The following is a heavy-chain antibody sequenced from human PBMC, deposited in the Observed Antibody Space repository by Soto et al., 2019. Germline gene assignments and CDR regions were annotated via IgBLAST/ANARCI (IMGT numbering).Heavy chain of an antibody. CDR3: ARAPILVSVTLHENYFDS. V-gene: IGHV1-69*13. D-gene: IGHD2-21*02. J-gene: IGHJ4*02. Sequence: SVKVSCKASGGTFSNSGISCVVQSPLQCLEWMGGIIPIFDTTNYAQKLQGRITIIADESTNTVYMELSNLRSADTGVYYCARAPILVSVTLHENYFDSWGQGTLVTVSS. CDR1: GGTFSNSG. CDR2: IIPIFDTT.